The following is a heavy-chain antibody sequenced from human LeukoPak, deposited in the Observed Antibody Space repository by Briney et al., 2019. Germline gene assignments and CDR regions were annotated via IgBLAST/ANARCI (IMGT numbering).Heavy chain of an antibody. CDR2: ISSSSSTL. V-gene: IGHV3-48*01. J-gene: IGHJ6*03. D-gene: IGHD3-22*01. Sequence: PGGALRLCCAASGFTFRSYSVNWGRRAPGRGLGWVSYISSSSSTLYYADCVRGRFTSSRDNARNSLYLQMNSLRADDTPVHYCARETAYYDSSGYYEEGYYYMDVWGKGTTVTVSS. CDR3: ARETAYYDSSGYYEEGYYYMDV. CDR1: GFTFRSYS.